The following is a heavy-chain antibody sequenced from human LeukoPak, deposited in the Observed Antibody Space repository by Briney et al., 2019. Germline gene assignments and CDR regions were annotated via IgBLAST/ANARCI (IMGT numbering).Heavy chain of an antibody. CDR3: ARAGELGGGYHAFDM. Sequence: GGSLRLSCAASGFTFSNYGMNWVRQAPGKGLEWVAVIWYDGSNKYYADSVKGRFTISRDNSKNTLYLQMNSLRAEDTAVYYCARAGELGGGYHAFDMWGKGTMVTVSS. J-gene: IGHJ3*02. D-gene: IGHD1-26*01. V-gene: IGHV3-33*08. CDR1: GFTFSNYG. CDR2: IWYDGSNK.